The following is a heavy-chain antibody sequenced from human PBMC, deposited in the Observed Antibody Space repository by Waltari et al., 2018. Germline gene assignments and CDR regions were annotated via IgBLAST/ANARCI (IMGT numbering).Heavy chain of an antibody. J-gene: IGHJ4*02. CDR2: IKQDGSET. D-gene: IGHD2-8*01. CDR3: ARGSRLYYFDY. V-gene: IGHV3-7*01. CDR1: GFTISSYW. Sequence: EVQLVESGGGLVQPGGSLRLSCAASGFTISSYWMNWVRQAPGKGLEWVANIKQDGSETYYVDSVKGRFTISRDNAKNSLYLHINGLRVEDTAVYYCARGSRLYYFDYWGQGTLVTASS.